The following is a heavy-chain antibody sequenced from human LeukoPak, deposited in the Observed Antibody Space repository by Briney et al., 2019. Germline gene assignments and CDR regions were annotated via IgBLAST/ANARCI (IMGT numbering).Heavy chain of an antibody. CDR1: GFTVSNSY. Sequence: GGSLRLSCAASGFTVSNSYMSWVRQAPGKGLEWVASVKEDVSEKDYVDSVKGRFTISRDNAKNSLYLQMNSLRAEDTAVYYCARDWSIAVAGEWFDPWGQGTLVTVSS. D-gene: IGHD6-19*01. V-gene: IGHV3-7*01. CDR2: VKEDVSEK. CDR3: ARDWSIAVAGEWFDP. J-gene: IGHJ5*02.